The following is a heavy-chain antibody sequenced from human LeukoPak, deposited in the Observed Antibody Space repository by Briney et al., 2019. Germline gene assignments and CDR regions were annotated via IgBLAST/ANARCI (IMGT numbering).Heavy chain of an antibody. J-gene: IGHJ4*02. V-gene: IGHV1-8*01. CDR2: MNPNSGNT. Sequence: AASVKVSCKASGYSFTSYDINWVRQATGQGLEWMGWMNPNSGNTGYAQKFQGRVTMTRNTSISTAYMELSRLRSDDTAVYYCARGDYYDSSGYLLPFDYWGQGTLVTVSS. CDR3: ARGDYYDSSGYLLPFDY. CDR1: GYSFTSYD. D-gene: IGHD3-22*01.